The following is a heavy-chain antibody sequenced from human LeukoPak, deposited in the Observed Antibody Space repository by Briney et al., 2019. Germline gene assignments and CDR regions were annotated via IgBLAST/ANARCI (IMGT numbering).Heavy chain of an antibody. CDR3: ARLRLPYGDRELDY. D-gene: IGHD4-17*01. J-gene: IGHJ4*02. V-gene: IGHV4-59*08. CDR1: GGSISSYY. CDR2: IYYSGST. Sequence: SETLSLTCTVSGGSISSYYWSWTRQPPGKGLEWIGYIYYSGSTNYNPSLKSRVTISVDTSKNQFSLKLSSVTAADTAVYYCARLRLPYGDRELDYWGQGTLVTVSS.